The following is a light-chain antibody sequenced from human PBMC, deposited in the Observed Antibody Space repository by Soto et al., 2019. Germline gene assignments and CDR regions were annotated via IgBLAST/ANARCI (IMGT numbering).Light chain of an antibody. CDR2: DVS. V-gene: IGKV3-15*01. Sequence: EVVVTQSPATLSVSPGERATLSCRASLSVNGNLAWYQQKPGQTPRLLIYDVSTRANGVPASFSGRGSGTEFTLTISSLQSEDFALYYCQQYNGSPPWTFGQGTRVEIK. J-gene: IGKJ1*01. CDR3: QQYNGSPPWT. CDR1: LSVNGN.